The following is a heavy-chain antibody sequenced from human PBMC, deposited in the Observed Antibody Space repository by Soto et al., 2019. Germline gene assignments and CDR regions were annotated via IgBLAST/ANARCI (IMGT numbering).Heavy chain of an antibody. D-gene: IGHD6-19*01. Sequence: QVQLQESGPGLVKPSETLYLTCSVSGGSISGSYWSWIRQSPGKGLEWLGYVYYTGSTNYSPSLRSRVSISVDTSKNEFSLRLSSVTAADTAVYFCARSVAVPGEQIDYWGQGTQVTVSS. J-gene: IGHJ4*02. CDR1: GGSISGSY. CDR2: VYYTGST. V-gene: IGHV4-59*01. CDR3: ARSVAVPGEQIDY.